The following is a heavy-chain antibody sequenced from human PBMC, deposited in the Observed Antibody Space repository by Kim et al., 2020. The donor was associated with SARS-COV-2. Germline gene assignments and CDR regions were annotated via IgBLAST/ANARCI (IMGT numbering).Heavy chain of an antibody. CDR3: ARAVPPRDNSGYYFDY. D-gene: IGHD3-22*01. CDR2: IIPYNGKT. CDR1: GYTFTRYG. Sequence: ASVKASCKASGYTFTRYGITWVRQAPGQGLEWMGWIIPYNGKTNYAQKFKGRVTMTTDTSTSTTYMELRSLRSDDTAVYYCARAVPPRDNSGYYFDYWGQGTLVTVSS. J-gene: IGHJ4*02. V-gene: IGHV1-18*01.